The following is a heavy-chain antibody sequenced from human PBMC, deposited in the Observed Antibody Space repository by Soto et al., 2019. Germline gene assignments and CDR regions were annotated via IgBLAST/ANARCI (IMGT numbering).Heavy chain of an antibody. J-gene: IGHJ6*02. CDR2: IAFDGSQE. Sequence: QVQLVESGGGVVQPGRALRLSCAASGFSFNTSGMHWVRQAPGKGLEWVAVIAFDGSQEFYGDSVRSRFTISRDNSMNTLFLQMKSLTPEDTAVYYCATKVRVTNYLYYGMDVWGQGTRVTVPS. V-gene: IGHV3-30*03. D-gene: IGHD2-21*02. CDR3: ATKVRVTNYLYYGMDV. CDR1: GFSFNTSG.